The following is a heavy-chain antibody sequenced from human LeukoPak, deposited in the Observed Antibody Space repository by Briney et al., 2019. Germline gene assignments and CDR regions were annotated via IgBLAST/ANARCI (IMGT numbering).Heavy chain of an antibody. CDR3: ATTTSGGDAFDI. D-gene: IGHD1-26*01. V-gene: IGHV4-39*07. Sequence: SETLSLTCTVSGGSISITNYYWGWIRQPPGKGLEWIGNIYYDGSTYYNPSLKSRVTISVDTSNNQFSLNLRSVTAADTAVYYCATTTSGGDAFDIWGQGTMVTVSS. J-gene: IGHJ3*02. CDR1: GGSISITNYY. CDR2: IYYDGST.